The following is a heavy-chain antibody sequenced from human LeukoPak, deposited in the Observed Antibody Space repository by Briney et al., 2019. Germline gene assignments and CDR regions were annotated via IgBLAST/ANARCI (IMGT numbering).Heavy chain of an antibody. CDR2: FSGSRGST. CDR1: GFTFSSYG. V-gene: IGHV3-23*01. J-gene: IGHJ6*04. CDR3: AELGITMIGGV. D-gene: IGHD3-10*02. Sequence: PGGTLRLSCTASGFTFSSYGMSWVRQAPGKGLEWVSGFSGSRGSTYYADSVTGRFTISRDNAKNSLYLQMNSLRAEDTAVYYCAELGITMIGGVWGKGTTVTISS.